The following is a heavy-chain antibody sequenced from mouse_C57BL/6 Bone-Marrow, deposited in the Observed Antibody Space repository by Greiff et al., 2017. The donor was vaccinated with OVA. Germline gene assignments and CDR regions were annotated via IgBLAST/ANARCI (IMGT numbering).Heavy chain of an antibody. D-gene: IGHD2-1*01. V-gene: IGHV5-4*01. J-gene: IGHJ2*01. CDR2: ISDGGSYT. Sequence: EVQRVESGGGLVKPGGSLKLSCAASGFTFSSYAMSWVRQTPEKRLEWVATISDGGSYTYYPDNVKGRFTISRDNAKNNLYLQMSHLKSEDTAMYYCARDRGGNYDWGQGTTLTVSS. CDR1: GFTFSSYA. CDR3: ARDRGGNYD.